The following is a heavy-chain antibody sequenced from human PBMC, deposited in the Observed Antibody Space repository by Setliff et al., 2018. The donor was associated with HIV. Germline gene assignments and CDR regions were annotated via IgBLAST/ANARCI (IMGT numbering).Heavy chain of an antibody. Sequence: PGGSLRLSCAASGFTFSSYAMHWVRQAPGKGLEWVAVISYDGSNKYYADSVKGRFTISRDNSKNTLYLQMNSLRAEDTAVYYCAREPLPIEYDSSGYYFFAFDIWGQGTMFTVSS. CDR3: AREPLPIEYDSSGYYFFAFDI. CDR2: ISYDGSNK. D-gene: IGHD3-22*01. J-gene: IGHJ3*02. CDR1: GFTFSSYA. V-gene: IGHV3-30-3*01.